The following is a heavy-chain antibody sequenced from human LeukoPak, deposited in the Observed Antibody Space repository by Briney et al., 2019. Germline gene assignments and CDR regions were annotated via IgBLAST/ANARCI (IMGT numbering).Heavy chain of an antibody. J-gene: IGHJ3*02. V-gene: IGHV1-69*01. CDR1: GGTYSSYA. Sequence: SVKVSCKASGGTYSSYAISWVRQAPGQGLEWMGGIIPIFGTANYAQKFQGRVTITADESTSTAYMELSSLRSEDTAVYYCARDRGAARPTAFDIWGQGTMVTVSS. CDR2: IIPIFGTA. D-gene: IGHD6-6*01. CDR3: ARDRGAARPTAFDI.